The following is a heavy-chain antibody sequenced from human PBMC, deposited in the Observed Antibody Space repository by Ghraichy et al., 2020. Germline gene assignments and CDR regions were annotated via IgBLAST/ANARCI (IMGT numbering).Heavy chain of an antibody. J-gene: IGHJ6*02. CDR2: ITSSSRTI. D-gene: IGHD4-23*01. CDR3: ARGSTVVRFYYYDGMDV. CDR1: GFTFSSYS. V-gene: IGHV3-48*02. Sequence: GGSLRLSCVGSGFTFSSYSMYWVRQSPGKGLEWVSYITSSSRTIFYADSVKGRFTISRDNAQNSLYLQMNSLRDEDTAVYYCARGSTVVRFYYYDGMDVWGQGTTVTVSS.